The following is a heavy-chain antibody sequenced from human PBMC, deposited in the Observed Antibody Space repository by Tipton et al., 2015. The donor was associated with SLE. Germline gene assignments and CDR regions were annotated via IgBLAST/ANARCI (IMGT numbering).Heavy chain of an antibody. CDR1: GYTFINYG. J-gene: IGHJ3*02. CDR3: ATEIVDGFDI. CDR2: ISGYNGNT. Sequence: QSGAEVKKPGASVKVSCKASGYTFINYGISWVRQAPGQGLEWMGWISGYNGNTNYAQKVQGRVTITTDTSTSTAYMELRSLTSDDTAVYYCATEIVDGFDIWGQGTMVTVSS. D-gene: IGHD2-15*01. V-gene: IGHV1-18*01.